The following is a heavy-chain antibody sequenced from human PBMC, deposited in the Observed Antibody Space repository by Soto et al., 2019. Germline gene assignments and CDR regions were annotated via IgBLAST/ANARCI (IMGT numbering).Heavy chain of an antibody. CDR2: ISSSGSTI. J-gene: IGHJ4*02. Sequence: VGSLRLSCAASGFTFSDYYMSWIRQAPGKGLEWVSYISSSGSTIYYADSVKGRFTISRDNAKNSLYLQMNSLRAEDTAVYYCARDLRAAAALYYFDYWGQGTLVTVSS. CDR3: ARDLRAAAALYYFDY. CDR1: GFTFSDYY. D-gene: IGHD6-13*01. V-gene: IGHV3-11*01.